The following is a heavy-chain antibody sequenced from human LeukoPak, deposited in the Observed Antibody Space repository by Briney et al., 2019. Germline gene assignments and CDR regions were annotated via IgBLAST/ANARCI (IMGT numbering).Heavy chain of an antibody. J-gene: IGHJ6*02. CDR1: GGSFSGYY. V-gene: IGHV4-34*01. CDR3: ASGYYYGMDV. CDR2: INHSGST. Sequence: SETLSLTCAVYGGSFSGYYWSWIRQPPGKGLEWIGEINHSGSTNYNPSLKSRVTISVDTSKNQFSLKLSSVTAADTAVYYCASGYYYGMDVWGQGTTVTASS.